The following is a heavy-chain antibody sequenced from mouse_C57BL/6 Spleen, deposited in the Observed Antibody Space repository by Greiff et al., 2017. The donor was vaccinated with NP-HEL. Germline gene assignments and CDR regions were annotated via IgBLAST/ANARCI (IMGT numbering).Heavy chain of an antibody. CDR3: ARYNGNWFAD. J-gene: IGHJ3*01. CDR2: IRNKANGYTT. CDR1: GFTFTDYY. D-gene: IGHD2-1*01. V-gene: IGHV7-3*01. Sequence: EVKLMESGGGLVQPGGSLSLSCAASGFTFTDYYMSWVRQPPGKALEWLGFIRNKANGYTTEYSASVKGRFTISRDNSQSILYLQMNALRAEDSATYYCARYNGNWFADWGQGTLVTVSA.